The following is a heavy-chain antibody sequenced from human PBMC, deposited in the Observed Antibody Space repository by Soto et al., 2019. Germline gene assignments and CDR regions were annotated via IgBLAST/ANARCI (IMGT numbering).Heavy chain of an antibody. Sequence: QVQLVESGGGVVQPGTSLRLSCAASGFTFSGHGMHWVRQAPGKGLEWVAVVSSDGGTKYYADSVKGRLTLSRDNSENTLSLQMSSLSSEDTAVYYCAKEGSGSRYAFDVWGQGTMVTVSS. CDR3: AKEGSGSRYAFDV. J-gene: IGHJ3*01. CDR2: VSSDGGTK. CDR1: GFTFSGHG. D-gene: IGHD1-26*01. V-gene: IGHV3-30*18.